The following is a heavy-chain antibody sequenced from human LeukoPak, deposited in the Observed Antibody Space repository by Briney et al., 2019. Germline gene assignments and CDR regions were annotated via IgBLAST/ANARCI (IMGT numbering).Heavy chain of an antibody. CDR1: GDSISSSSYY. J-gene: IGHJ4*02. V-gene: IGHV4-39*01. CDR2: IYYSGST. D-gene: IGHD4-11*01. Sequence: PSETLSLTCTVSGDSISSSSYYWGWIRQPPETGLEWIGSIYYSGSTYYNPSLKSRVTISVDTSKNQFSLKLSSVTAADTAVYYCARHYSNYGYFDYWGQGTLVTVSS. CDR3: ARHYSNYGYFDY.